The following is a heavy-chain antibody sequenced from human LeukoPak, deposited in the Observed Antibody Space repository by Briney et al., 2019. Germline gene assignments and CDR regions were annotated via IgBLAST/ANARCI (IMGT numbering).Heavy chain of an antibody. V-gene: IGHV4-39*01. CDR1: GGPISSSSYY. D-gene: IGHD3-22*01. CDR3: AIHYYDSSGYYPYYFDY. Sequence: PSETLSLTCTVSGGPISSSSYYWGWIRQPPGKGLEWIGSIYYSGSTYYNPSLKSRVTISVDTSKNQFSLKLSSVTAADTAVYYCAIHYYDSSGYYPYYFDYWGQGTLVTVSS. CDR2: IYYSGST. J-gene: IGHJ4*02.